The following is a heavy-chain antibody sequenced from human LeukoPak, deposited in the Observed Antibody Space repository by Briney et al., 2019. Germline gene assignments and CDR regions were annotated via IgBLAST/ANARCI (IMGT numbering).Heavy chain of an antibody. D-gene: IGHD3-9*01. J-gene: IGHJ4*02. Sequence: GGSLRLSCAASGFRFSNYWMHWVRQIPGKGLGWVSRINTDGSRTTYADSVKGRFTISSDNAENTLYLQMNSLRADDTAVYYCARDGNAWLPFDYWGQGILVTVSS. CDR1: GFRFSNYW. CDR3: ARDGNAWLPFDY. V-gene: IGHV3-74*01. CDR2: INTDGSRT.